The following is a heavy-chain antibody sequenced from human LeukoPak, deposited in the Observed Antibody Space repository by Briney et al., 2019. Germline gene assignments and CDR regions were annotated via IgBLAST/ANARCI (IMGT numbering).Heavy chain of an antibody. J-gene: IGHJ4*02. CDR3: ARLYYYDSSGYYNDY. V-gene: IGHV3-11*01. CDR1: GFTFSDYY. D-gene: IGHD3-22*01. Sequence: GGSLRLSCAASGFTFSDYYMSWIRQAPGKGLEGVSYISSSGSTIYYADSVRGRFTIPMESAKNSLYLQMSSLRAEDTAAYYCARLYYYDSSGYYNDYWGQGTLVTVSS. CDR2: ISSSGSTI.